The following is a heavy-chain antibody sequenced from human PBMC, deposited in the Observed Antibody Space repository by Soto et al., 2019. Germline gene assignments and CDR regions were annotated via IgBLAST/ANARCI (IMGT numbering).Heavy chain of an antibody. J-gene: IGHJ6*02. Sequence: PGESLKISCKGSGYSFTSYWIGWVRQMLGKGLEWMGIIYPGDSDTRYSPSFQGQVTISADKSISTAYLQWSSLKASDTAMYYCARLSGKRTGGYYYYYYGMDVWGQGTTVTVSS. D-gene: IGHD3-3*01. CDR1: GYSFTSYW. V-gene: IGHV5-51*01. CDR2: IYPGDSDT. CDR3: ARLSGKRTGGYYYYYYGMDV.